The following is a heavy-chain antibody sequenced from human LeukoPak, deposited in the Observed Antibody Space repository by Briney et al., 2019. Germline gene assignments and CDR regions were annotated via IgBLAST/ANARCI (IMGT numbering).Heavy chain of an antibody. CDR3: ARGDLVPRYYDSSYDY. J-gene: IGHJ4*02. V-gene: IGHV1-2*02. D-gene: IGHD3-16*01. Sequence: ASVKVSCKASGYTFTGYYMHWVRQAPGQGLEWMGWINPNSGGTNYAQKFQGRVTMTRDTSISTAYMELSRLRSDDTAVYYCARGDLVPRYYDSSYDYWGQGALVTVSS. CDR2: INPNSGGT. CDR1: GYTFTGYY.